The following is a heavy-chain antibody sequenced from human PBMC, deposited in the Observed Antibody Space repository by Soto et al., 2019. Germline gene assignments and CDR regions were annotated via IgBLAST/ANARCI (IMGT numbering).Heavy chain of an antibody. CDR3: ARPYGTGWHGAFDV. CDR2: IYYNGNT. J-gene: IGHJ3*01. CDR1: GGYISSTTYY. D-gene: IGHD6-19*01. Sequence: QLQLQESGPGLVKPSETLSLTCSVSGGYISSTTYYWGWIRQPPGKGLEWIGNIYYNGNTYYNPSLQSRVSMSVDTSKNQFSLRLSSVTAADTAVYFCARPYGTGWHGAFDVWGRGTMVTVSS. V-gene: IGHV4-39*01.